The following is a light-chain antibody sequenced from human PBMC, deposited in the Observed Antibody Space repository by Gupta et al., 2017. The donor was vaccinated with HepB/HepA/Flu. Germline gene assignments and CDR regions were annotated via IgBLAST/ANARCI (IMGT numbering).Light chain of an antibody. V-gene: IGKV2-28*01. Sequence: DIVMTQSPLSLPGPPGEPASISCRSSQSLLHSNGYNYLDWYLQKPGQSPQLLIYLGSNRASGVPDRFSGSGSGTDFTLKISRVETEDVGVYYCMQALQTPFTFGPGTKVDIK. CDR2: LGS. J-gene: IGKJ3*01. CDR3: MQALQTPFT. CDR1: QSLLHSNGYNY.